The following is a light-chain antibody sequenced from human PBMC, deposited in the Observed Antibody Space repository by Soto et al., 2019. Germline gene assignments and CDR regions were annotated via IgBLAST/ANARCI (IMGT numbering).Light chain of an antibody. J-gene: IGLJ2*01. CDR2: KDT. V-gene: IGLV3-27*01. CDR1: ILARKY. CDR3: YSAADHNQV. Sequence: SYELTQPSSVSVSPGQTARITCSGDILARKYARWFQQRPVQAPVLVIFKDTERPSGMPERFSGSSSGTTVTLTISGSQVDDEADYYCYSAADHNQVFGGVTKLTVL.